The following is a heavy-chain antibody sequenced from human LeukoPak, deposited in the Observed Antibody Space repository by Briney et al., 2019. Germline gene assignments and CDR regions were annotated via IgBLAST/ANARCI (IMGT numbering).Heavy chain of an antibody. CDR3: ARDLASPDIVVVPASNWFDP. CDR2: IIPIFGTA. CDR1: GGTFSSYA. D-gene: IGHD2-2*01. J-gene: IGHJ5*02. Sequence: ASVKVSCKASGGTFSSYAISWVRQAPGQGLEWMGRIIPIFGTANYAQKFQGRVTITTDESTSTAYMELRSLRSEDTAVYYGARDLASPDIVVVPASNWFDPWGQGTLVTVSS. V-gene: IGHV1-69*05.